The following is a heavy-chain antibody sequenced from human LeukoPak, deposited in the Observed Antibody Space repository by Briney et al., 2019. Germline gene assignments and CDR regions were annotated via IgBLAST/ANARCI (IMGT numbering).Heavy chain of an antibody. CDR1: GGSISRGDYY. CDR3: ARGKSKFDY. J-gene: IGHJ4*02. V-gene: IGHV4-30-4*01. Sequence: SETLSLTCTVSGGSISRGDYYWSWIRQPPGKGLEWIGYIYYSGSTDYNPSLKSRVTISVDTSKNQFSLKLSSVTAADTAVYYCARGKSKFDYWGQGTLVTVSS. CDR2: IYYSGST.